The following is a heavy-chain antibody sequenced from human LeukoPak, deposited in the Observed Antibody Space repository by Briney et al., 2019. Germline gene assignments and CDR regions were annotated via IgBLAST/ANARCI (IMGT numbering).Heavy chain of an antibody. CDR1: GDSISSYNYF. J-gene: IGHJ3*01. V-gene: IGHV4-39*01. Sequence: SETLSLTCTVSGDSISSYNYFWGWIRQPPGKGLEWVGSIYYRGNTYYNPSLKSRVTLSADTSKNQFSLKVTSVTAADTAVYYCARHLDYGDYKKTYDVWGQGTMVTVSS. CDR3: ARHLDYGDYKKTYDV. CDR2: IYYRGNT. D-gene: IGHD4-17*01.